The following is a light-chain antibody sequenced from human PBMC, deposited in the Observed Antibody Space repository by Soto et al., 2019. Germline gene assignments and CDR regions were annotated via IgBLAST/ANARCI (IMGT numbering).Light chain of an antibody. Sequence: EIVMTQSPATLSVSPGESATLSCRASPSVTSHLAWYQQKPGQAPRLLIYGESTRATGVPARFSGSGSGTECTITINSRQSEDFAVYYCQQYNTWPYTCGQGTKLEI. V-gene: IGKV3-15*01. CDR1: PSVTSH. CDR2: GES. CDR3: QQYNTWPYT. J-gene: IGKJ2*01.